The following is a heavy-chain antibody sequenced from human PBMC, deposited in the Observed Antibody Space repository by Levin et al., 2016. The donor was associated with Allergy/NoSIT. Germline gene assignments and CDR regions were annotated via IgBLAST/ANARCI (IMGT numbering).Heavy chain of an antibody. CDR2: INPNSGGT. CDR3: ARDRLEYCSGGSCYYYGMDV. V-gene: IGHV1-2*04. J-gene: IGHJ6*02. Sequence: WVRQAPGQGLEWMGWINPNSGGTNYAQKFQGWVTMTRDTSISTAYMELSRLRSDDTAVYYCARDRLEYCSGGSCYYYGMDVWGRGTTVTVSS. D-gene: IGHD2-15*01.